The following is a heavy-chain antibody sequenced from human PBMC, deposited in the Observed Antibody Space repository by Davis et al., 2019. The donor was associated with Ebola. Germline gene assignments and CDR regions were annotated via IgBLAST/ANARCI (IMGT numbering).Heavy chain of an antibody. D-gene: IGHD3-3*01. Sequence: PSETLSLTCTVSGGSISSYYWSWIRQPPGKGLEWIGYIYYSGSTNYNPSLKSRVTISVDTSKNQFSLKLSSVTAADTAVYYCARATYYDFWSGYYGEPSYGMDVWGQGTTVTVSS. V-gene: IGHV4-59*01. J-gene: IGHJ6*02. CDR2: IYYSGST. CDR1: GGSISSYY. CDR3: ARATYYDFWSGYYGEPSYGMDV.